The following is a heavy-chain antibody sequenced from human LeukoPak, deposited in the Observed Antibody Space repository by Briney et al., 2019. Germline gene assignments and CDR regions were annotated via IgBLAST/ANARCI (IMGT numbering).Heavy chain of an antibody. V-gene: IGHV3-30*02. D-gene: IGHD2-8*02. CDR1: GFTFTNYG. CDR3: ARDGEYWGMDV. CDR2: IRQAEINK. Sequence: GGSLRLSCAASGFTFTNYGYHWVRQAPGKGLEWVAFIRQAEINKYYGDSVKGRLIISRDNSKNTVDLQMNSLRAEDTAVYYCARDGEYWGMDVWGQGTTVTVSS. J-gene: IGHJ6*02.